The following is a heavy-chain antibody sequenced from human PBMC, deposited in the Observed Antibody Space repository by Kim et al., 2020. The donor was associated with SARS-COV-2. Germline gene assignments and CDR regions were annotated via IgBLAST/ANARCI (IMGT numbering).Heavy chain of an antibody. CDR3: ASPSYSSGWYLVN. CDR2: ISATSDIT. Sequence: GGSLRLSCAASGFTFSNYAMSWVRQAPGKGLEWDSAISATSDITYYADSVRGRFTISRDNSKNTLYLQVDSLRAEDTAVYYCASPSYSSGWYLVNWGQGTLVTVSS. D-gene: IGHD6-19*01. V-gene: IGHV3-23*01. J-gene: IGHJ4*02. CDR1: GFTFSNYA.